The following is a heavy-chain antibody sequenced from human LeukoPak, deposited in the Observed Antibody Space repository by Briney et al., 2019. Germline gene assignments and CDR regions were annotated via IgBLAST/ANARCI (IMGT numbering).Heavy chain of an antibody. CDR3: AKSLGTIFGVVGDS. V-gene: IGHV3-23*01. CDR1: GFIFSSYA. CDR2: IIGSGHST. Sequence: PGGSLRLSCAVSGFIFSSYAMSWVRQAPGKGLEWVSGIIGSGHSTYYADSVKGRSTISRDNSKNTLYLQMNSLRAEDTALYYCAKSLGTIFGVVGDSWGQGTLVTVSS. J-gene: IGHJ5*01. D-gene: IGHD3-3*01.